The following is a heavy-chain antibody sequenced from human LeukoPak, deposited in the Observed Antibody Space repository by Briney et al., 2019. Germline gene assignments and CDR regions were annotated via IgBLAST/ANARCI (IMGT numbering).Heavy chain of an antibody. CDR1: GGSISSYY. V-gene: IGHV4-59*01. J-gene: IGHJ4*02. CDR3: ARQARAGTTLDY. D-gene: IGHD6-19*01. CDR2: IYYSGST. Sequence: SETLSLTCTVSGGSISSYYWSWIRQPPGKGLEWIGYIYYSGSTNYNPSLKSRVTISVDTSKNQFSLKLSSVTAAYTAVYYCARQARAGTTLDYWGQGTLVTVSS.